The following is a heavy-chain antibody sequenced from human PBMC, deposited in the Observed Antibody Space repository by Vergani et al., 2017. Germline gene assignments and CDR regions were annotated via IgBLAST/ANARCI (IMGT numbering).Heavy chain of an antibody. V-gene: IGHV1-69*13. J-gene: IGHJ6*02. Sequence: QVQLVQSGAEVKKPGSSVKVSCKASGGTFSSYAISWVRQAPGQGLEWMGRIIPIFGTANYAQKFQGRVTITADESTSTAYMELSSLRSEDTAVYYCARVVRRSAAGTGYYYYYGMDVWGQGTTVTVSS. D-gene: IGHD6-13*01. CDR1: GGTFSSYA. CDR3: ARVVRRSAAGTGYYYYYGMDV. CDR2: IIPIFGTA.